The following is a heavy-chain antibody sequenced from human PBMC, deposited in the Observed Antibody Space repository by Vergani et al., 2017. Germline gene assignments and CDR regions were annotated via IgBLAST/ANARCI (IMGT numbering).Heavy chain of an antibody. CDR1: GGSISSYY. J-gene: IGHJ5*02. CDR3: ARSQPYDSSGYYPGWFDP. D-gene: IGHD3-22*01. V-gene: IGHV4-59*01. Sequence: QVQLQESGPGLVKPSETLSLTCTVSGGSISSYYWSWIRQPPGKGLEWIGYIYYSGSTNYNPSLKSRVTISVDTSKNQLSLKLSSVTAADTAVYYCARSQPYDSSGYYPGWFDPWGQGTLVTVSS. CDR2: IYYSGST.